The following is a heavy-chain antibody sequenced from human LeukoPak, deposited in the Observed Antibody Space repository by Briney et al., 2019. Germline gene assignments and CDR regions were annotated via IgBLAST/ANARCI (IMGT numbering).Heavy chain of an antibody. V-gene: IGHV3-23*01. J-gene: IGHJ4*02. Sequence: GGSLRLSCVASGFEFSIHDMSWGRQAPGKGPEWVSSISGSGTDTYYTDSVKGRFTISRDNSKNTLYLQMNSLRAEDTAVYYCAKGSHYYDSSGYFFWGQGTLVTVSS. CDR1: GFEFSIHD. CDR2: ISGSGTDT. CDR3: AKGSHYYDSSGYFF. D-gene: IGHD3-22*01.